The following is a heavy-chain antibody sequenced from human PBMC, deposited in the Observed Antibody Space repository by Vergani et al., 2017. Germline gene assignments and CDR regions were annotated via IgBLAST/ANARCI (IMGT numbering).Heavy chain of an antibody. CDR3: AKDKGSGRYARAIDM. V-gene: IGHV3-23*01. CDR2: ISGSSGST. Sequence: EVQLLESGGGLVQPGGSLRLSCAASGFTFSSYAMSWVRQAPGKGLEWVSAISGSSGSTYYADSVKGRLTISRDKSKNTLYLQMNSLRAEDTDVYYCAKDKGSGRYARAIDMWGQGRMVTGS. D-gene: IGHD1-26*01. J-gene: IGHJ3*02. CDR1: GFTFSSYA.